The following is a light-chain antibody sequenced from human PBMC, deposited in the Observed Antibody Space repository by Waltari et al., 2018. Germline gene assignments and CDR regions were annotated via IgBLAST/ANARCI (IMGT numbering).Light chain of an antibody. V-gene: IGLV3-9*01. CDR3: QVWDSSTVV. Sequence: SYELAQPLSVSVVLGQTATITCGGNRILINTVHWYQQKPGQAPVLVIYRDNHRPSGIPERFSGSISENTATLTISRAQVGDEADYYCQVWDSSTVVFGGGTKLTVL. CDR1: RILINT. J-gene: IGLJ3*02. CDR2: RDN.